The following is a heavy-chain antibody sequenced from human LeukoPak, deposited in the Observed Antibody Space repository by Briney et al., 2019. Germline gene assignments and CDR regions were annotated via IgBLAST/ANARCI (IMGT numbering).Heavy chain of an antibody. D-gene: IGHD5/OR15-5a*01. CDR2: IYSGGST. Sequence: WGSLRLSCAASGFTVSSNYMSWVRQAPGKGLEWVSVIYSGGSTYYADSVKGRFTISRDNSKNTLYLQMNSLRAEDTAVYYCARAVGYGFSFDYWGQGTLVTVSS. CDR3: ARAVGYGFSFDY. CDR1: GFTVSSNY. V-gene: IGHV3-53*01. J-gene: IGHJ4*02.